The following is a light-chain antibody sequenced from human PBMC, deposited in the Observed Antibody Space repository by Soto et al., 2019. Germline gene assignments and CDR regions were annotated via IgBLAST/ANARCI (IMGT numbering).Light chain of an antibody. CDR2: EVS. J-gene: IGLJ1*01. Sequence: QSVLTQPASVSGSPGQSITISCTGTSSDIGNYDFVSWYQQVPGTAPKAMIYEVSSRPSGVSNRFSGSKSGNTASLTISGLQAEDEAYYYCSAYTVSRTYVFGTGTKLTVL. V-gene: IGLV2-14*01. CDR3: SAYTVSRTYV. CDR1: SSDIGNYDF.